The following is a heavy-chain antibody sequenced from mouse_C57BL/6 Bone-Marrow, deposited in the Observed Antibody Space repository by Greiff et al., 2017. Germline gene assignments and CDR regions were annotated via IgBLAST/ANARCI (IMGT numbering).Heavy chain of an antibody. CDR1: GYTFTSYW. CDR2: IYPTSGRT. CDR3: ARSVPLGRSFDY. V-gene: IGHV1-55*01. J-gene: IGHJ2*01. Sequence: VQLQQPGAELVKPGASVKMSCKASGYTFTSYWITWVKQRPGQGLEWIGDIYPTSGRTNYNEKFKSKAILTVDTSSKPAYMQLSSLTSEDSAVFYGARSVPLGRSFDYWGQGTTLTVSS. D-gene: IGHD4-1*01.